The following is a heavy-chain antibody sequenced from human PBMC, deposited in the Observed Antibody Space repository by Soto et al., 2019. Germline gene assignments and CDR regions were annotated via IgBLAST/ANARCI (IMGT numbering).Heavy chain of an antibody. D-gene: IGHD2-8*01. CDR3: ARDEKGAAKTHGLYYFAY. CDR2: ITSTSSAI. CDR1: GFPFSFYS. V-gene: IGHV3-48*02. J-gene: IGHJ4*02. Sequence: GSLRLSCAASGFPFSFYSMNWVRQAPGKGLEWISYITSTSSAINYADSVRGRFTISRDNAMRSLFLHMNSLRDEDTAVYYCARDEKGAAKTHGLYYFAYWGKGALVTVSS.